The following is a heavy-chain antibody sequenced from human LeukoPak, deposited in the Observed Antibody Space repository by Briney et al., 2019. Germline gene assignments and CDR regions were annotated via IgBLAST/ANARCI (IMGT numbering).Heavy chain of an antibody. D-gene: IGHD3-16*01. V-gene: IGHV3-23*01. J-gene: IGHJ5*02. Sequence: GGSLRLSCAASGFTFSSYAMSWVRQAPGKGLEWVSAISGSGGSTYYADSVKGRFTISRDNSKNTLHLQMNSLRAEDTAVYYCATSSPQFGFGAWGQGTLVTVSS. CDR3: ATSSPQFGFGA. CDR1: GFTFSSYA. CDR2: ISGSGGST.